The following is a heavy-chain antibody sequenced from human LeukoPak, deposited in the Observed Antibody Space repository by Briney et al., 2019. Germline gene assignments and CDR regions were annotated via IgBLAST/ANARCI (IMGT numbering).Heavy chain of an antibody. CDR2: IYPNSGGT. D-gene: IGHD6-19*01. Sequence: ASVKVSCKASGYRFTGHYMHWVRQARGQGLEWMGWIYPNSGGTNYAQQFQGRVTMTRDTPISTAYMELSRLRSDDAAVYYCARGTGWYTPMDYWGQGTLVTVSS. CDR3: ARGTGWYTPMDY. CDR1: GYRFTGHY. J-gene: IGHJ4*02. V-gene: IGHV1-2*02.